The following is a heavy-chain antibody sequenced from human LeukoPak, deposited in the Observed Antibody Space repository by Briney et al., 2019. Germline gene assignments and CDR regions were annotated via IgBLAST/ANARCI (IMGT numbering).Heavy chain of an antibody. Sequence: GGSLRLSCAASGFTFSDYYMSWIRQAPGKGLEWVSVIRGSGVSTYYADSVKGRFTISRDNSKNTLYLQMNNLRAEDTAIYYCAKRQGSSASCYDYWGQGTLVTVSS. CDR1: GFTFSDYY. D-gene: IGHD2-2*01. CDR2: IRGSGVST. CDR3: AKRQGSSASCYDY. V-gene: IGHV3-23*01. J-gene: IGHJ4*02.